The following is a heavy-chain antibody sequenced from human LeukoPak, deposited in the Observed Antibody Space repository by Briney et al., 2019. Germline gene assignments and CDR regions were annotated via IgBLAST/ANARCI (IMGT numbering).Heavy chain of an antibody. CDR2: INAGNGNI. CDR1: GYTFTSYA. CDR3: ARFWQKQWVVDAFDI. J-gene: IGHJ3*02. Sequence: ASVKVSCKASGYTFTSYAMHWVRQAPGQRLEWMGWINAGNGNIKYSQKFQGRVTITRATSASTAYMKLSSLRSEDTAVYYCARFWQKQWVVDAFDIWGQGTMVTVSS. V-gene: IGHV1-3*01. D-gene: IGHD6-19*01.